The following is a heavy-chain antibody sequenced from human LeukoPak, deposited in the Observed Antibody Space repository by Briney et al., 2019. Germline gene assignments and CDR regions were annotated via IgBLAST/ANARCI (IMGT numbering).Heavy chain of an antibody. D-gene: IGHD3-9*01. V-gene: IGHV3-23*01. CDR2: ISGSGGST. CDR1: GFTFSSYA. CDR3: AKLDILTGYFDY. Sequence: PGGSLRLSCAASGFTFSSYAMSWVRQAPGKGLEWVSAISGSGGSTYYADSVKGRFTISRDNTKNTLYLQMNSLRAEDTAVYYCAKLDILTGYFDYWGQGTLVTVSS. J-gene: IGHJ4*02.